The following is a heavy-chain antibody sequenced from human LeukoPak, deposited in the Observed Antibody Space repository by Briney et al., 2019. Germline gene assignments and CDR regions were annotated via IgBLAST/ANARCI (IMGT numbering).Heavy chain of an antibody. Sequence: ASVKVSCKASGGTFSSYAISWVRQAPGQGLEWMGRIIPILGIANYAQKFQGRVTITADKSTSTAYMELSSLRSEDTAVYYCAREGGYSSSWYYFDYWGQGTLVTVSS. CDR3: AREGGYSSSWYYFDY. V-gene: IGHV1-69*04. CDR1: GGTFSSYA. D-gene: IGHD6-13*01. CDR2: IIPILGIA. J-gene: IGHJ4*02.